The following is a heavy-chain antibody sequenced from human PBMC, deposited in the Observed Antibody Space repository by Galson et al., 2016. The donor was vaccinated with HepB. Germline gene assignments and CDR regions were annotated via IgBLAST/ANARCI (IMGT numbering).Heavy chain of an antibody. CDR3: ARRGGDGSHYSYSDFDY. CDR1: GGTFSNYA. CDR2: IIPMFGAA. Sequence: SVKVSCKASGGTFSNYAISWVRQAPGQGLEWMGGIIPMFGAANYAQKFQDRVTITADESTSTAYMELSSLTSEDKAVYYCARRGGDGSHYSYSDFDYWGQGTLVTVSS. J-gene: IGHJ4*02. V-gene: IGHV1-69*13. D-gene: IGHD1-26*01.